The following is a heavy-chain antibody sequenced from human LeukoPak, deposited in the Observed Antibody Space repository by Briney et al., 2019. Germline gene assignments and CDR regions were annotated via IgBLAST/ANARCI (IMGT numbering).Heavy chain of an antibody. V-gene: IGHV3-21*01. CDR2: ITSTSSYM. D-gene: IGHD1-26*01. J-gene: IGHJ6*03. Sequence: GGSLRLSCAASGFTFSSYYMGWVRQAPGKGLEWVSSITSTSSYMYYADSVKGRFTISRDNAQNSLYLHMSSLRAEDTAVYYCARDPYSGGYGDDYYYYMDVWGKGTTVTISS. CDR1: GFTFSSYY. CDR3: ARDPYSGGYGDDYYYYMDV.